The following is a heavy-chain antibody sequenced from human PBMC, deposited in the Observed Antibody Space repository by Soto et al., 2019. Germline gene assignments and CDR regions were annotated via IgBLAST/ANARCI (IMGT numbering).Heavy chain of an antibody. Sequence: QVQLVQSGAEVKKPGSSVKVSCKASGDTFSSYAINWVRQAPGQGLEWMGGLIPMFGTANYAQKFKGRVTMTAGESTSTVYMELSSLRSEDTAVYYCARVDPAHYYDSSGYYSPLDYWGQGTLVTVSS. CDR3: ARVDPAHYYDSSGYYSPLDY. J-gene: IGHJ4*02. CDR2: LIPMFGTA. V-gene: IGHV1-69*01. D-gene: IGHD3-22*01. CDR1: GDTFSSYA.